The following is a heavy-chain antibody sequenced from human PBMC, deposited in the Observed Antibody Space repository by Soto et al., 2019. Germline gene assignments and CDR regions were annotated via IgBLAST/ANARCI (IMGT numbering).Heavy chain of an antibody. V-gene: IGHV1-69*13. CDR3: ATLRPEMATISLYYFDY. D-gene: IGHD5-12*01. J-gene: IGHJ4*02. CDR2: IIPIFGTA. Sequence: SVKVSCKASGGTFSIYAISCVRQSPLQWLEWMGGIIPIFGTANYAQKFQGRVTITADESTSTAYMELSSLRSEDTAVYYCATLRPEMATISLYYFDYWGQGTLVTVSS. CDR1: GGTFSIYA.